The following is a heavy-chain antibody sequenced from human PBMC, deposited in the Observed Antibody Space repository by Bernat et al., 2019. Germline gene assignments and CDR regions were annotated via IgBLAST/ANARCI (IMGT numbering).Heavy chain of an antibody. D-gene: IGHD6-19*01. CDR2: IKQDGSEK. V-gene: IGHV3-7*01. J-gene: IGHJ2*01. Sequence: EVQLVESGGGLVQPGGSLRLSCAASGFTFSSYWMSWFRQAPGKGLEWVANIKQDGSEKYYVDSVKGRFTISRDNAKNSLYLQMNSLRAEDTAVYYCARAFEEWLVKRYWYFDLWGRGTLVTVSS. CDR1: GFTFSSYW. CDR3: ARAFEEWLVKRYWYFDL.